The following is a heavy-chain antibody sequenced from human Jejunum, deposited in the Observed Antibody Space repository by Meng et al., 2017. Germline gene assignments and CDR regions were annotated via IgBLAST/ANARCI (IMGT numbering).Heavy chain of an antibody. J-gene: IGHJ4*02. Sequence: GGSLTLSCAASGSSVDIYAMSWVRQAPGAGLEWVSGIVGGGDTTYHADSVKGRFTISRDNSKNTLYLQIDSLRIEDTAVYYCATFDYYSYPQAIWGQGTRVTVSS. D-gene: IGHD3-22*01. CDR1: GSSVDIYA. CDR2: IVGGGDTT. CDR3: ATFDYYSYPQAI. V-gene: IGHV3-23*01.